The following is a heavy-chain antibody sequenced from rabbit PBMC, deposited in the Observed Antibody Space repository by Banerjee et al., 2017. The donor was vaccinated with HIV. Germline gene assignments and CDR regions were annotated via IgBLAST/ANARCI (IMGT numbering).Heavy chain of an antibody. CDR3: ARDAGSGWWTAPYYLDL. D-gene: IGHD8-1*01. CDR1: GFSFSSSYY. CDR2: IYDGSSGVT. J-gene: IGHJ4*01. V-gene: IGHV1S40*01. Sequence: QSLEESGGGLVQPEGSLTLTCTASGFSFSSSYYMCWVRQAPGKGLEWIGCIYDGSSGVTYYASWAKGRFTISKASSTTVTLQMTRLTAADTATYFCARDAGSGWWTAPYYLDLWGPGTLVTVS.